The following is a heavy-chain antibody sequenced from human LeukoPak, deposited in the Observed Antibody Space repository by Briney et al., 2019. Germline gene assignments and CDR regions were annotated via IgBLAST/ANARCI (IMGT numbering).Heavy chain of an antibody. D-gene: IGHD6-19*01. V-gene: IGHV4-4*02. J-gene: IGHJ4*02. CDR1: GGSISSLNL. CDR3: AGLEGRYSTDWFYFFDY. CDR2: MYLGGTT. Sequence: SETLSLTCIVSGGSISSLNLWSWLRPPPGKGLEWIGEMYLGGTTNFNPSLKSRVTILIDKSKNQLSLQLTSVTAADTAVYYCAGLEGRYSTDWFYFFDYWGQGALVTVSS.